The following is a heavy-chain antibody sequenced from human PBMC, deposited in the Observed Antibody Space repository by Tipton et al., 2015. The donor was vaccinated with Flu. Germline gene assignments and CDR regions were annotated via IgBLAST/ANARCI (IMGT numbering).Heavy chain of an antibody. CDR1: GGSISSSSYY. CDR2: TYYSGST. Sequence: LRLSCTVSGGSISSSSYYWGWIRQPPGKGLEWIGSTYYSGSTYYNPSLKSRVTISVDTSKNQFSLKLSSVTAADTAVYYCSSVSSDYSRTDAFDIWDQGTMVTVSS. D-gene: IGHD3-22*01. J-gene: IGHJ3*02. V-gene: IGHV4-39*07. CDR3: SSVSSDYSRTDAFDI.